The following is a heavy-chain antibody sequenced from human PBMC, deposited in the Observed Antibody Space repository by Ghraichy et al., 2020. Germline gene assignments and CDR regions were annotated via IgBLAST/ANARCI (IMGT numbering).Heavy chain of an antibody. Sequence: GGSLRLSCAASGFTFSSYSMNWVRQAPGKGLEWVSYISSSSSTIYYADSVKGRFTISRDNAKNSLYLQMNSLRDEDTAVYYCARESPTMVRGVTDYWGQGTLVTVSS. J-gene: IGHJ4*02. CDR3: ARESPTMVRGVTDY. V-gene: IGHV3-48*02. D-gene: IGHD3-10*01. CDR2: ISSSSSTI. CDR1: GFTFSSYS.